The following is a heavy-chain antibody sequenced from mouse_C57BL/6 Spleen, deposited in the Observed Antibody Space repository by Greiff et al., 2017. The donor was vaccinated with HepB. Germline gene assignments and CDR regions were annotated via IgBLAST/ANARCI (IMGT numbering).Heavy chain of an antibody. J-gene: IGHJ4*01. CDR3: ASSTVVATDYAMDY. CDR2: IWSDGST. Sequence: VHLVESGPGLVAPSQSLSITCTVSGFSLTSYGVHWVRQPPGKGLEWLVVIWSDGSTTYNSALKSRLSISKDNSKSQVFVKMNSLQTDDTAMYYCASSTVVATDYAMDYWGQGTSVTVSS. D-gene: IGHD1-1*01. CDR1: GFSLTSYG. V-gene: IGHV2-6*03.